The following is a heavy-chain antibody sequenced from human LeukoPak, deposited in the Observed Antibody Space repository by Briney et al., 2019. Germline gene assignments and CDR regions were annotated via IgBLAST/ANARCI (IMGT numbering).Heavy chain of an antibody. CDR1: GFTFNSYS. D-gene: IGHD3-22*01. CDR2: ISDDETYK. J-gene: IGHJ4*02. Sequence: PGGSLRLSCAASGFTFNSYSMHWVRQAPGKGLEWVTAISDDETYKFYADSVKGRFTISRDNSKNTLYLQVNSLRAEDTAVYYCAKTDYYDSSGYYSGELGYFDYWGQGTLVTVSS. V-gene: IGHV3-30-3*02. CDR3: AKTDYYDSSGYYSGELGYFDY.